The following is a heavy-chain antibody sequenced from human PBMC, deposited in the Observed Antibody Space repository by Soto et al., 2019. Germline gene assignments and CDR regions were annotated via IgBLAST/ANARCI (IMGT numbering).Heavy chain of an antibody. Sequence: QVQLQESGPGLVRASETLSLTCTVSGGSFITGGYYWSWVRQRPGKGLEWIGYVYDSGHTYYNPSLKSRPAISLDTSKSQFSLKLSSVTAADTALYFCARMPFGAFDYWGQGILVTVSS. D-gene: IGHD3-3*01. CDR2: VYDSGHT. J-gene: IGHJ4*02. CDR3: ARMPFGAFDY. CDR1: GGSFITGGYY. V-gene: IGHV4-31*03.